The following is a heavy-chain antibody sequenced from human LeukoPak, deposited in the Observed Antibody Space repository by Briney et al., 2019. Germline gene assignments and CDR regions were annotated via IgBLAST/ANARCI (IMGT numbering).Heavy chain of an antibody. V-gene: IGHV1-18*01. CDR1: YTXXSXG. D-gene: IGHD1-14*01. Sequence: YTXXSXGISWVRQAPGQGLEWMGWISAYNGNTNYAQKLQGRVTMTTDTSTSTAYMELRSLRSDDTAVYYCARDLTSDYWGQGTLVTVSS. CDR3: ARDLTSDY. J-gene: IGHJ4*02. CDR2: ISAYNGNT.